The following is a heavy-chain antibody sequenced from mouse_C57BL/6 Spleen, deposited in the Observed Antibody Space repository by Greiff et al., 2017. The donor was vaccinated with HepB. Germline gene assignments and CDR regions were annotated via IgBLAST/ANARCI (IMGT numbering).Heavy chain of an antibody. CDR3: ARSPSGASYFDC. J-gene: IGHJ2*01. Sequence: QVQLQQPGAELVKPGASVKLSCKASGYTFTSYWMHWVRQRPGQGLEWIGMIHPNSGSTNYNEKFKSKATLTVDNSSSTAYMQLSSLTSEDSAVYYCARSPSGASYFDCWGQGTTLTVAS. CDR2: IHPNSGST. V-gene: IGHV1-64*01. D-gene: IGHD3-1*01. CDR1: GYTFTSYW.